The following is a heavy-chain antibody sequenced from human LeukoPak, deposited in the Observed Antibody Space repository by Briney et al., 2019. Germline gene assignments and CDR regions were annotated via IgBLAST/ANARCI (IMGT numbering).Heavy chain of an antibody. D-gene: IGHD6-13*01. CDR1: GFTFSSYA. CDR2: ISYDGSNK. J-gene: IGHJ4*02. CDR3: ANIRRSAAAGADY. Sequence: GGSLRLSCAASGFTFSSYAMSWVRQAPGKGLEWVAVISYDGSNKYYADSVKGRFTISRDNSKNTLYLQMNSLRAEDTAVYYCANIRRSAAAGADYWGQGTLVTVSS. V-gene: IGHV3-30*18.